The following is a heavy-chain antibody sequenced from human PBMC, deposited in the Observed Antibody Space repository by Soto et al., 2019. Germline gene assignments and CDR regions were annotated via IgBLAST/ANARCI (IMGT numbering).Heavy chain of an antibody. Sequence: EVQLLESGGGLVQPGESLRLSCAASGFTFSSSAMTWVRQAPGKELEWVSAISGSGGSTFYADSVKGRFTISRDNSKNTLYLQMNSLRAEDTAVYHGAKDQKLYPPHHLDHWGQGTLVTVSS. CDR1: GFTFSSSA. V-gene: IGHV3-23*01. CDR2: ISGSGGST. D-gene: IGHD2-2*01. J-gene: IGHJ4*02. CDR3: AKDQKLYPPHHLDH.